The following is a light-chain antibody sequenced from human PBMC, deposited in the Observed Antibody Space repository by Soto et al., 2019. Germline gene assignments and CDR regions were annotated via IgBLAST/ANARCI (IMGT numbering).Light chain of an antibody. Sequence: AIRMTHSPSSLSASTGDRVTITCRASQGISSYLAWYQQKPGKAPKLLIYAASSLQSGVPSRFSGSGSGTDFTLTISSLQPEDFATYYCQQSYSTPKTFGQGTKVDI. V-gene: IGKV1-8*01. CDR3: QQSYSTPKT. CDR2: AAS. CDR1: QGISSY. J-gene: IGKJ1*01.